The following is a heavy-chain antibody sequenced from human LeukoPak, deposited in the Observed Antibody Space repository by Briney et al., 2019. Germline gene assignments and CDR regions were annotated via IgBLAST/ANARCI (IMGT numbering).Heavy chain of an antibody. V-gene: IGHV4-59*08. Sequence: SETLSLTCTVSGGSISSYYWSWIWQPPGKGLEWIGYIYYSGSTTYNPSLKSRVTISVDTSKNQFSLKLSSVTAADTAVYHCARHAGVARPFDYWGQGTLVTVSS. CDR2: IYYSGST. CDR1: GGSISSYY. D-gene: IGHD6-6*01. J-gene: IGHJ4*02. CDR3: ARHAGVARPFDY.